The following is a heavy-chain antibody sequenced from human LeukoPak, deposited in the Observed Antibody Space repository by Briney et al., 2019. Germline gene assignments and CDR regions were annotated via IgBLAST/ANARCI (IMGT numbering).Heavy chain of an antibody. CDR3: AGSDHNSWNAFDI. Sequence: ASVKVSCKASGYTFTSYDINWVRQATGQGLEWMGWMNPNSGNTGYAQKFQGRVTMTRNTSISTAYMELSSLTSEDTAVYYCAGSDHNSWNAFDIWGQGTMVTVSS. D-gene: IGHD1-26*01. CDR1: GYTFTSYD. J-gene: IGHJ3*02. CDR2: MNPNSGNT. V-gene: IGHV1-8*01.